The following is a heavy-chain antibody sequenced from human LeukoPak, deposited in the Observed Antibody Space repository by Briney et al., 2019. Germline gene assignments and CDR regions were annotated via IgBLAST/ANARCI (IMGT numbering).Heavy chain of an antibody. CDR1: GFTFSSYA. CDR2: ISSNGGST. V-gene: IGHV3-64*01. D-gene: IGHD1-26*01. Sequence: GGSLRLSCAASGFTFSSYAMHWVRQAPGKGLEYVSAISSNGGSTYYANSVKGRFTISRDNAKNSLYLQMNSLRAEDTAVYYCARPSGSWSFDIWGQGTMVTVS. CDR3: ARPSGSWSFDI. J-gene: IGHJ3*02.